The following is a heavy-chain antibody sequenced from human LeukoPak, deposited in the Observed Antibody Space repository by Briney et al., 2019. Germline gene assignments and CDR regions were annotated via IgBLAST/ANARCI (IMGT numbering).Heavy chain of an antibody. Sequence: GGSLRLSCAASGFTFSSYAMTWVRPAPGKGLEWVSAISGSGGSTYYADSVKGRFTISRDNSKNTLYLQMNSLRAEDTAVYYCAKDLSSSWYGYFQHWGQGTLVTVSS. D-gene: IGHD6-13*01. CDR2: ISGSGGST. J-gene: IGHJ1*01. CDR3: AKDLSSSWYGYFQH. V-gene: IGHV3-23*01. CDR1: GFTFSSYA.